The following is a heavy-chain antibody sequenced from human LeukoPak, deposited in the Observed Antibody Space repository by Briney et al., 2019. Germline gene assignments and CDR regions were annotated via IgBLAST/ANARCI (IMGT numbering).Heavy chain of an antibody. V-gene: IGHV3-21*05. CDR2: ISSSSSAR. D-gene: IGHD6-19*01. CDR3: ARDIFRGVAAPFDY. CDR1: GFTFSSHS. Sequence: GGSLRLSCAASGFTFSSHSMNWVRQAPGKGLEWVSYISSSSSARYYADSVKGRFTISRDNAKNSLYLQMNSLRAEDTAVYYCARDIFRGVAAPFDYWGQGTLVTVSS. J-gene: IGHJ4*02.